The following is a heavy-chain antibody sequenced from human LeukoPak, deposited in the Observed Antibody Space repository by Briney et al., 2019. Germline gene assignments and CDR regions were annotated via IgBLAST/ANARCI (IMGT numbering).Heavy chain of an antibody. CDR3: ARHPGKQQLVRPFPRPPYYYYGMDV. Sequence: PGRSLRLSCAASGFTFSSCAMPWVRQAPGKGQEWVAVISYDGSNKYYADSVKGRFTISRDNSKNTLYLQMNSLRAEDTAVYYCARHPGKQQLVRPFPRPPYYYYGMDVWGQGTTVTVSS. D-gene: IGHD6-13*01. CDR2: ISYDGSNK. CDR1: GFTFSSCA. J-gene: IGHJ6*02. V-gene: IGHV3-30*04.